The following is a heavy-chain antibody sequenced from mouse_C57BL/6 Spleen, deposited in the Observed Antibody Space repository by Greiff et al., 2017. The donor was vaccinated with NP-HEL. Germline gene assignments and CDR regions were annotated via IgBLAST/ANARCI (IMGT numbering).Heavy chain of an antibody. Sequence: EVQLQQSGAELVRPGASVKLSCTASGFNIKDYYMHWVKQRPEQGLEWIGRIDPEDGDTEYAPKFQGKATMTADTSSNTAYLQLSSLTSEDTAVYYCTTCYSNSAWFAYWGQRTLVTVSA. J-gene: IGHJ3*01. CDR3: TTCYSNSAWFAY. CDR2: IDPEDGDT. D-gene: IGHD2-5*01. V-gene: IGHV14-1*01. CDR1: GFNIKDYY.